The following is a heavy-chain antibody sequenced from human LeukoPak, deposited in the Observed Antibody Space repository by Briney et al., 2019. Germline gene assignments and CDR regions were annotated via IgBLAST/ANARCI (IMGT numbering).Heavy chain of an antibody. CDR2: IYYSGST. D-gene: IGHD6-6*01. V-gene: IGHV4-59*01. J-gene: IGHJ4*02. Sequence: SETLSLTCTVSGGSISGYYWSWIRQPPGKGLEWIGYIYYSGSTNYNPSLKSRVTISVDTSKNQFSLKLSSVTAADTAVYYCARWRYSSSSRFDYWGQGTLVTVSS. CDR3: ARWRYSSSSRFDY. CDR1: GGSISGYY.